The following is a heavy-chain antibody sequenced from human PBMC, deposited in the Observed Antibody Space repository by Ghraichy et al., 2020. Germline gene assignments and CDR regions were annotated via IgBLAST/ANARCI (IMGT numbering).Heavy chain of an antibody. J-gene: IGHJ5*02. CDR2: INPNSGGT. CDR3: ARDLRYYYDSSGYVLWFDP. CDR1: GYTFTGYY. D-gene: IGHD3-22*01. V-gene: IGHV1-2*02. Sequence: ASVKVSCKASGYTFTGYYMHWVRQAPGQGLEWMGWINPNSGGTNYAQKFQGRVTMTRDTSISTAYMELSRLRSDDTAVYYCARDLRYYYDSSGYVLWFDPWGQGTLVTVSS.